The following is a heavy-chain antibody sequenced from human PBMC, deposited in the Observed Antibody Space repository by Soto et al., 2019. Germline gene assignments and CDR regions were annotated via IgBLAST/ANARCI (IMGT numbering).Heavy chain of an antibody. V-gene: IGHV4-30-2*01. CDR3: AAGGGLPRYY. CDR2: IYHSGST. D-gene: IGHD5-12*01. CDR1: VGSVSSGSYY. Sequence: PSETLSLTCTVSVGSVSSGSYYWSWIRQPPGKGLEWIGYIYHSGSTYYNPSLKSRVTISVDRSKNQFSLKLSSVTAADTAVYYCAAGGGLPRYYWGQGTLVTVSS. J-gene: IGHJ4*02.